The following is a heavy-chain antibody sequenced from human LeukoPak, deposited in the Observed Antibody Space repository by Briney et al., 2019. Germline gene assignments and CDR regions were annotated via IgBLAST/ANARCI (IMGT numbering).Heavy chain of an antibody. CDR2: ISHDGSNK. CDR3: AKEVYYSDGGAHPGDY. D-gene: IGHD3-22*01. Sequence: GGSLRLSCAASGFTFSSYGMHWVRQAPGEGLEWVAVISHDGSNKYYADSVKGRFTISRDNSKNTLYLQMNSLRAEDTAVYYCAKEVYYSDGGAHPGDYWGQGTLVAVSS. CDR1: GFTFSSYG. J-gene: IGHJ4*02. V-gene: IGHV3-30*18.